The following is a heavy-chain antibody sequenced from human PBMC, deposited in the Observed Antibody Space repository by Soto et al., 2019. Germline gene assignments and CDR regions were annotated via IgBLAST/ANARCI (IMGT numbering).Heavy chain of an antibody. J-gene: IGHJ4*02. CDR1: GYTFTGHF. D-gene: IGHD4-17*01. V-gene: IGHV1-2*02. CDR2: INSNSGGT. CDR3: ARDDYGGNSGVLVDF. Sequence: ASVKVSCKASGYTFTGHFMHWVRQAPGQGFEWMGWINSNSGGTNYVQRFQGRVSMTRDTSISTAYMELSRLTSDDTAVYYCARDDYGGNSGVLVDFWGQGTLVTVSS.